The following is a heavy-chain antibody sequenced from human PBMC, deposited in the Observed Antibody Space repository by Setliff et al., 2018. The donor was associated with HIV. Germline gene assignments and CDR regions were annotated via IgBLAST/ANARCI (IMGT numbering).Heavy chain of an antibody. CDR1: GFTFNSYA. CDR2: ISYTDEST. Sequence: GGSLRLSCAASGFTFNSYAMSWVRQAPGKGLEWVSTISYTDESTYYADSVKGRFTISRDKSKNTLYLQMNTLRADDTAVYYCAKDSYRASRGPYYFDYWGQGTLVTVSS. J-gene: IGHJ4*02. D-gene: IGHD3-10*01. CDR3: AKDSYRASRGPYYFDY. V-gene: IGHV3-23*01.